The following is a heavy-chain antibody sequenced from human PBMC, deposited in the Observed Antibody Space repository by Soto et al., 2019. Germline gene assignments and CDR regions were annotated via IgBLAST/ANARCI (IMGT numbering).Heavy chain of an antibody. CDR3: ARRGRLRERSFDP. CDR1: GGSFSGYY. V-gene: IGHV4-34*01. D-gene: IGHD2-15*01. CDR2: INHSGST. J-gene: IGHJ5*02. Sequence: SETLSLTCAVYGGSFSGYYWSWIRQPPGKGLEWIGEINHSGSTNYNPSLKSRVSISVDMSKNQFSLNLTSVTAADTAVYYCARRGRLRERSFDPWGQGTRVTVSS.